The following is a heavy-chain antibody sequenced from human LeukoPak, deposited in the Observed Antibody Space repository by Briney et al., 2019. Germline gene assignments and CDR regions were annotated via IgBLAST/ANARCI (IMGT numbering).Heavy chain of an antibody. Sequence: GGSLRLSCAASGFTFSSYAMHWVRQAPGKGLEWVAVISYDGSNKYYADSVKGRFTISRDNSKNTVYLQMRAEDTAVYYCANSRGYGSGNLWGQGTLVTVSS. D-gene: IGHD3-10*01. CDR1: GFTFSSYA. V-gene: IGHV3-30*04. CDR2: ISYDGSNK. J-gene: IGHJ5*02. CDR3: ANSRGYGSGNL.